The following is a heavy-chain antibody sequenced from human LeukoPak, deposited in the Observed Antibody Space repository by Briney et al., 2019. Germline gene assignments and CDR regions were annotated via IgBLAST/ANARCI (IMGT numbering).Heavy chain of an antibody. J-gene: IGHJ4*02. D-gene: IGHD6-19*01. CDR3: ARFGSGWYYFDY. CDR1: GGSISSSSYY. V-gene: IGHV4-39*07. Sequence: SETLSLTCTVSGGSISSSSYYWGWIRQPPGKGLEWIGEINHSGDTNYNPSLKSRVTISVDTSKNQFSLKLSSVTAADTAVYYCARFGSGWYYFDYWGQGTLVTVSS. CDR2: INHSGDT.